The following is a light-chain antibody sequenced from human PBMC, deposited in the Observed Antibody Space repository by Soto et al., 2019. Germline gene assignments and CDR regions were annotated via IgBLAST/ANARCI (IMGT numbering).Light chain of an antibody. J-gene: IGLJ3*02. CDR1: SGSIASNY. CDR3: QSLGV. V-gene: IGLV6-57*01. Sequence: NFMLTQPHSVSESPGKTVTISCTRSSGSIASNYVQWYQQRPGSSPTTVIYEDNQRPSGVPDRFSGSIDSSSNSASLTISGLKTEDEADYYCQSLGVFGGGTKLPS. CDR2: EDN.